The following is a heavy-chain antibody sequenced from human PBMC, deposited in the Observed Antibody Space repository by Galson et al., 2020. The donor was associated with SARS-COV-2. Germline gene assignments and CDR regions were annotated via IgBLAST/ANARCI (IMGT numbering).Heavy chain of an antibody. V-gene: IGHV6-1*01. J-gene: IGHJ3*02. CDR2: TYYRSKWST. D-gene: IGHD1-26*01. CDR1: GDSVPSTSGA. Sequence: SQTLSLTCAISGDSVPSTSGAWNWNRQSPSRGLEWLGRTYYRSKWSTDYAVSVKSRITINPDTSKNQFPLQLNSVTPEDTAMYYCAGRVAGANSLDIWGQGTMVIVSS. CDR3: AGRVAGANSLDI.